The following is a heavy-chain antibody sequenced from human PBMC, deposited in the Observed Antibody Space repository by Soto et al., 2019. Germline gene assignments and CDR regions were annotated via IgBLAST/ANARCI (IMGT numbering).Heavy chain of an antibody. CDR1: GFSLSTSGVG. Sequence: SGPTLVHPTQTRTLTCTFSGFSLSTSGVGVGWIRQPPGKALECLALIYWDGDKRYSPSLKSRLTITKGTSKNQVVLTMTNMDPVDTATYYCAHRGANSGYNSCYFDYWGQGALVTVSS. CDR3: AHRGANSGYNSCYFDY. J-gene: IGHJ4*02. CDR2: IYWDGDK. D-gene: IGHD5-12*01. V-gene: IGHV2-5*02.